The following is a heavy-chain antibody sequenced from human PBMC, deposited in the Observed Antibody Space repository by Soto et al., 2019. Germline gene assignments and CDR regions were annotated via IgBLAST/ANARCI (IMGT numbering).Heavy chain of an antibody. V-gene: IGHV4-4*07. Sequence: SETLSLTCTVSGGSISSYYWSWIRQPAGKGLEWIGRIYTSGSTNYNPSLKSRVTISVDTSKNQFSLKRSSVTAADTAVYYRARELCSSTSCYWGWDYYYYGMDVWGQGTTVTVSS. CDR1: GGSISSYY. D-gene: IGHD2-2*01. CDR2: IYTSGST. CDR3: ARELCSSTSCYWGWDYYYYGMDV. J-gene: IGHJ6*02.